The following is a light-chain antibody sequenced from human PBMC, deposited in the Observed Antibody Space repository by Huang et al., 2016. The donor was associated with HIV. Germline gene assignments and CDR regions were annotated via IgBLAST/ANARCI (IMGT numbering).Light chain of an antibody. CDR3: QQYYHNPLT. CDR1: QSLCFSSNKRGY. J-gene: IGKJ4*01. V-gene: IGKV4-1*01. Sequence: DIVMTQSPDSLTVSLGDGATINCRSSQSLCFSSNKRGYLVWYQKKPGQPPKLVISWAAARESWVPDRVSGSGAEAHFTLTINSLQAEDVAVYYCQQYYHNPLTFGGGTKVEI. CDR2: WAA.